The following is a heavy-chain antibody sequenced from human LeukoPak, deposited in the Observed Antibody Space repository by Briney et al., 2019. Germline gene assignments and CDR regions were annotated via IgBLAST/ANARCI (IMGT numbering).Heavy chain of an antibody. CDR2: ISYDGSNK. V-gene: IGHV3-30*03. D-gene: IGHD2-2*01. J-gene: IGHJ1*01. CDR3: AILDIVVVPAPDEYFQH. Sequence: PGGSLRLSCAASGFTFSSYGMHWVRQAPGKGLEWVAVISYDGSNKYYADSVKGRFTISRDNSKNTLYLQMNSLRAEDTAVYYCAILDIVVVPAPDEYFQHWGQGTLVTVSS. CDR1: GFTFSSYG.